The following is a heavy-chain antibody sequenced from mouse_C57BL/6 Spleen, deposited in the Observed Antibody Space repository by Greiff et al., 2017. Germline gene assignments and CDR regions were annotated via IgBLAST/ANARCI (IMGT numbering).Heavy chain of an antibody. D-gene: IGHD1-1*01. V-gene: IGHV1-50*01. Sequence: VQLQQPGAELVKPGASVKLSCKASGYTFTSYWMQWVKQRPGQGLEWIGEIDPSDSYTNYNQKFKGKATLTVDTSPSTAYMQLSSLTSEDSAVYYCARSGSSQYYFDYWGQGTTLTVSS. CDR2: IDPSDSYT. CDR3: ARSGSSQYYFDY. J-gene: IGHJ2*01. CDR1: GYTFTSYW.